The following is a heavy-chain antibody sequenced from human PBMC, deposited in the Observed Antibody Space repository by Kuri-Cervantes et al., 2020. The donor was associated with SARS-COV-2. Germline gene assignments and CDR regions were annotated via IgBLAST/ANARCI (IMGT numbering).Heavy chain of an antibody. Sequence: GGSLRLSCAASGFTFSGYDMSWVRQAPGKGLEWVSGIHKSGGTKYYADSVKGRFSISRDTSNNTLFLQMNSLRAEDTAVYYCAKPRGGDFWNSYYPYSYYVDVWGKGTTVTVSS. V-gene: IGHV3-23*01. J-gene: IGHJ6*03. CDR1: GFTFSGYD. CDR3: AKPRGGDFWNSYYPYSYYVDV. CDR2: IHKSGGTK. D-gene: IGHD3-3*01.